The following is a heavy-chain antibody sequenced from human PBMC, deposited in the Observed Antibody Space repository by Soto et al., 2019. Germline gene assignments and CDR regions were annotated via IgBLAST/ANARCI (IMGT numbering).Heavy chain of an antibody. CDR2: IIPILGIA. D-gene: IGHD2-2*01. CDR1: GGTFSSYT. V-gene: IGHV1-69*04. Sequence: ASVKVSCKASGGTFSSYTISWVRQAPGQGLEWMGRIIPILGIANYAQRFQGRVTITADKSTSTAYMELSSLRSEDTAVYYCAREGSSRCSSNSCYSNYWGQGTLVTVSS. CDR3: AREGSSRCSSNSCYSNY. J-gene: IGHJ4*02.